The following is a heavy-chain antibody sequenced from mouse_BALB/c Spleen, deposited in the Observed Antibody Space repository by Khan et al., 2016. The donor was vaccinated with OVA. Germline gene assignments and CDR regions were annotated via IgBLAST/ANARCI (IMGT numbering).Heavy chain of an antibody. CDR2: TNPTNGRT. CDR3: ARINKIVATYFDY. J-gene: IGHJ2*01. V-gene: IGHV1S81*02. CDR1: GYTFTSYW. Sequence: QVQLQQPGAELVKAGASVKMSCKASGYTFTSYWMHWVKQRLGQGLEWFAETNPTNGRTYYNEKFKSKATLTGDKSSSTAYMLLSGPTFEDASVYYCARINKIVATYFDYWGQGTTLTVSS. D-gene: IGHD1-1*01.